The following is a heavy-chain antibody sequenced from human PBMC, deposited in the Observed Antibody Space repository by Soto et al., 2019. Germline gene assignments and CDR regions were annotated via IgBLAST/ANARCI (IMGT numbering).Heavy chain of an antibody. V-gene: IGHV6-1*01. J-gene: IGHJ3*02. CDR3: ARGDDILTGYLDDAFDI. Sequence: QSQTLSLTCAISGDSVSSNSAAWNWIRQSPSRGLEWLGRTYYRSKWYNDYAVSVKSRITINPDTSKNQFSLQLNSVTPEDTAVYYCARGDDILTGYLDDAFDIWGQGTMVTVSS. D-gene: IGHD3-9*01. CDR1: GDSVSSNSAA. CDR2: TYYRSKWYN.